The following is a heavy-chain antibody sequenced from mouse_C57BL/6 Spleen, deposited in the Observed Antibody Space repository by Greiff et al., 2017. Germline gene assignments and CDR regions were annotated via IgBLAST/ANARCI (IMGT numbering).Heavy chain of an antibody. CDR1: GFTFSSYA. CDR2: ISSGGDYI. V-gene: IGHV5-9-1*02. D-gene: IGHD1-1*01. J-gene: IGHJ2*01. Sequence: EVQVVESGEGLVKPGGSLKLSCAASGFTFSSYAMSWVRQTPEKRLEWVAYISSGGDYIYYADTVKGRFTISRDNARNTLYLQMSSLKSEDTAMYYCTRNYGSSYPNFDYWGQGTTLTVSS. CDR3: TRNYGSSYPNFDY.